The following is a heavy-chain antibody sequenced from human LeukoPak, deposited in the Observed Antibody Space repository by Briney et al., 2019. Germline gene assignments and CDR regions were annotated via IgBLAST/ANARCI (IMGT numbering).Heavy chain of an antibody. CDR3: ARMGIVAGWFDP. D-gene: IGHD6-19*01. CDR1: GYTFTSYA. V-gene: IGHV1-2*02. J-gene: IGHJ5*02. CDR2: IKPNSGGT. Sequence: GASVKVSCKASGYTFTSYAMNWVRQAPGQGLEWMGWIKPNSGGTNYAQKFQGRVTMTRDTSISTAYMELSRLIFDDTAVYYCARMGIVAGWFDPWGQGTLVTVSS.